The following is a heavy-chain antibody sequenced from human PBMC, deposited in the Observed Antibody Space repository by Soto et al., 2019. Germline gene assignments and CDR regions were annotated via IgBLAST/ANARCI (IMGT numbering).Heavy chain of an antibody. Sequence: EVQLLESGGGLVQPGGSLRLSCAASGFTFSSYAMSWVRQAPGKGLEWVSAISGSGGSTYYADSVKGRFTISRDNSNNKLYLQMNSLRAEDTAVYYCAKLGYCSGGSCYPYWYFDLWGRGTLVTVSS. D-gene: IGHD2-15*01. CDR1: GFTFSSYA. CDR3: AKLGYCSGGSCYPYWYFDL. J-gene: IGHJ2*01. CDR2: ISGSGGST. V-gene: IGHV3-23*01.